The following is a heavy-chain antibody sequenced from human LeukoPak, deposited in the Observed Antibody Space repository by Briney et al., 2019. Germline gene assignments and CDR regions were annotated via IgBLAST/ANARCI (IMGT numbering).Heavy chain of an antibody. Sequence: PGGSLRLSCAASGFTFSSYSVNWVRQAPGKGLEWVSSISGSSSYIDYADSVKGRFTISRDNAKNSLYLQMSSLRAEDTAVYYCAGDHNYYDSGRGFDPWGQGTLVTVSS. V-gene: IGHV3-21*01. D-gene: IGHD3-10*01. CDR1: GFTFSSYS. CDR2: ISGSSSYI. J-gene: IGHJ5*02. CDR3: AGDHNYYDSGRGFDP.